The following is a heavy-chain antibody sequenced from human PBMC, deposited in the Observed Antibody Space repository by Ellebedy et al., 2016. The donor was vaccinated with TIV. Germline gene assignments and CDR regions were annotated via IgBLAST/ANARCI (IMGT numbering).Heavy chain of an antibody. J-gene: IGHJ3*02. Sequence: MPSETLSLTCTVSGGSISTYYWSWIRQPPGKGLEWIGYIYDNGSTNYNPSLKSRVTIAVDTSKNQFSLKLSSVTAADTAVYYCARRGLRWRGDAVDIWGQGTMVTVSS. CDR1: GGSISTYY. CDR3: ARRGLRWRGDAVDI. V-gene: IGHV4-59*08. D-gene: IGHD4-23*01. CDR2: IYDNGST.